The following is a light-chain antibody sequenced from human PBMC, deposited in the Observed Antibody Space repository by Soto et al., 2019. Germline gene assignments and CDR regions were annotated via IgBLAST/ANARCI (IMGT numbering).Light chain of an antibody. CDR1: RSVSSSY. V-gene: IGKV3-20*01. J-gene: IGKJ1*01. CDR2: GAS. CDR3: QQYGSSPGT. Sequence: EIVLTQSPGTLSLSPGERATLSCRASRSVSSSYLAWYQQKPGQAPRLLIYGASSRATGIPDRFSGSGSGTDFTLTISRLEPEDFAVYYCQQYGSSPGTFGQGTKADIK.